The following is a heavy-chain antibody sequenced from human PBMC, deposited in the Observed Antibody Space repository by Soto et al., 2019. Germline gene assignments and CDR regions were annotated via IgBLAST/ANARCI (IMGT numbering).Heavy chain of an antibody. Sequence: QLQLQESGPGLVKPSETLSLTCTVSGGSISSSRCYWGWIRQPPGKGLEWVGSIYYSGSTYYNPSLKILVTISVDTSKNQFSLRLSSVTAADTAVYYCARLTGTDYYYYMDVWGKGTTVTASS. D-gene: IGHD1-20*01. CDR1: GGSISSSRCY. CDR3: ARLTGTDYYYYMDV. V-gene: IGHV4-39*01. J-gene: IGHJ6*03. CDR2: IYYSGST.